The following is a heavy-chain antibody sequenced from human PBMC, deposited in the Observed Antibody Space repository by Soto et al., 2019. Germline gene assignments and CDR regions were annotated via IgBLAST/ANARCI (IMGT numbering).Heavy chain of an antibody. Sequence: PSETLSLTCTVSGGSISSYYWSWIRQPAGKGLEWIGRIYTSGSTNYNPSLKSRVTMSVDTSKNQFSLKLSSVTAADTAVYYCARDNLLTPYYGMDVWGQGTTVTVSS. CDR2: IYTSGST. CDR3: ARDNLLTPYYGMDV. J-gene: IGHJ6*02. CDR1: GGSISSYY. V-gene: IGHV4-4*07.